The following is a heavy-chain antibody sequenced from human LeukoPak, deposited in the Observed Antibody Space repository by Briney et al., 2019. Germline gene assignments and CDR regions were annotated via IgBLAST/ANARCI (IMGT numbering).Heavy chain of an antibody. J-gene: IGHJ4*02. CDR1: GASISSHC. D-gene: IGHD1-26*01. Sequence: SETLSLTCPVAGASISSHCWSWIRQPPGKGRGWIGYIYYRGSTNYNPSLKSRVTISVDTSKNQFSLKLSSVTAADTAVYYCARTAVGATYYFDYWGQGTLVTVSS. CDR2: IYYRGST. V-gene: IGHV4-59*11. CDR3: ARTAVGATYYFDY.